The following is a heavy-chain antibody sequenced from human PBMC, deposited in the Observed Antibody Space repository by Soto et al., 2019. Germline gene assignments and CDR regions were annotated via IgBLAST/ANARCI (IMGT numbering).Heavy chain of an antibody. D-gene: IGHD2-8*01. CDR1: GGTFSSYA. Sequence: GASVKVSCKASGGTFSSYAISWVREAPGQGLEWMGGIIPIFGTANYAQKFQGRVTITADESTSTAYMELSSLRSEDTAVFYCARDEGEMVYAKQLYGMDVWGQGTTVTVSS. V-gene: IGHV1-69*13. CDR3: ARDEGEMVYAKQLYGMDV. J-gene: IGHJ6*02. CDR2: IIPIFGTA.